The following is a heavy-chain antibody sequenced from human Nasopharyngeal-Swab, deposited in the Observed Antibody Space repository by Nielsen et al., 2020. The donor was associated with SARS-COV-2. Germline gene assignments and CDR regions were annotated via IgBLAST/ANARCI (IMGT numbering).Heavy chain of an antibody. J-gene: IGHJ4*02. D-gene: IGHD6-6*01. Sequence: SKTLSPTCTVPGGSISSSSYYWGWIRQPPGKGLEWIGSIYYSGSTYYNPSLKSRATIEVDTSKNQFSLQLRSVTSADTAVYYCARGRNIASRLLDSWDQGALVIVSS. CDR2: IYYSGST. CDR1: GGSISSSSYY. CDR3: ARGRNIASRLLDS. V-gene: IGHV4-39*07.